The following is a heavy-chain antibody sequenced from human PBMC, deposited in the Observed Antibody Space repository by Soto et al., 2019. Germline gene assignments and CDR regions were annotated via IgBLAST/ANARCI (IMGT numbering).Heavy chain of an antibody. CDR1: GFTFSSYA. CDR2: ISGSGGST. Sequence: GGSLRLSCAASGFTFSSYAMSWVRQAPGKGLEWVSAISGSGGSTYYADSVKGRFTISRDNSKNTLYLQMNSRRAEDTAVYYCAKKRVTGEYYYYYMDVWGKGTTVTVSS. J-gene: IGHJ6*03. V-gene: IGHV3-23*01. CDR3: AKKRVTGEYYYYYMDV. D-gene: IGHD7-27*01.